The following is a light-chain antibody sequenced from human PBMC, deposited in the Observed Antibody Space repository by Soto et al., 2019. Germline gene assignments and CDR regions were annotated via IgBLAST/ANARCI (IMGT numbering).Light chain of an antibody. V-gene: IGLV2-8*01. CDR3: CSYAGGNTLV. Sequence: QSALTQPPSASGSPGQSVTISCTGTSSDVGASDYVSWYQQHPGKAPKLMIYDVIKRPSGVPDRFSGSKSGYTASLTVSGLQTEDEADYYCCSYAGGNTLVFGGGTKVTVL. CDR1: SSDVGASDY. CDR2: DVI. J-gene: IGLJ2*01.